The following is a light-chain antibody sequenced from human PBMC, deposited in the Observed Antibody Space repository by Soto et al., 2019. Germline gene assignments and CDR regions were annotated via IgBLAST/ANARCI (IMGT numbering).Light chain of an antibody. V-gene: IGLV2-8*01. CDR1: SSDVGGHNY. Sequence: QSALSHPPSASGSPGQSVTISCTGTSSDVGGHNYVSWYQQYPGRAPKLLIYGVSKRPSGVPDRFSGSKSCNTASLTVSGLQAEDEADYYCSSYAGNNNLVFGTGTKLTVL. CDR2: GVS. CDR3: SSYAGNNNLV. J-gene: IGLJ1*01.